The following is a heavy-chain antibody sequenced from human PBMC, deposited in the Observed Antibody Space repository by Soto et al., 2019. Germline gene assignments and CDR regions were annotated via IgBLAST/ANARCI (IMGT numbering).Heavy chain of an antibody. CDR1: GDSISAYS. CDR3: AREVNPGRWLQPLHF. J-gene: IGHJ4*02. V-gene: IGHV4-59*01. Sequence: QVQLQVSAPGLVKPSETLSLTCTVSGDSISAYSWSWVRQPPGKGLEWIGTIHYNGNTKYTPSLKCRVTMSVDTSKNHFSLNLISVTAADTAKHFCAREVNPGRWLQPLHFWAQGTLVTFSS. CDR2: IHYNGNT. D-gene: IGHD5-12*01.